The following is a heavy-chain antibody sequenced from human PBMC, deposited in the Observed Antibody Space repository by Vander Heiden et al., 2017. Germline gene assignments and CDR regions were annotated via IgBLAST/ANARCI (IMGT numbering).Heavy chain of an antibody. CDR1: GFSLSNARMG. Sequence: QVPLKESGPVLVKPTETLTLTCTVSGFSLSNARMGVSWIRQPPGKALEWLAHIVSNDEKSYSTSLKSRLTISKDTSKSQVVLTMTNMDPVDTATYYCARILYSSSWQSRFDYWGQGTLVTVSS. J-gene: IGHJ4*02. CDR3: ARILYSSSWQSRFDY. V-gene: IGHV2-26*01. D-gene: IGHD6-13*01. CDR2: IVSNDEK.